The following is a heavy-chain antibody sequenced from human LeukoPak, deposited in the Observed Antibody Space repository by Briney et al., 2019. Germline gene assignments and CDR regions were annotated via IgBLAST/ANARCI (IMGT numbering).Heavy chain of an antibody. D-gene: IGHD5-18*01. Sequence: SETLSLTCTVSGGSISSGSYYWSWIRQPAGKGLEWIGRIYTSGSTNYNPSLKSRVTISVDTSKNQFPLKLSSVTAADTAVYYCARDLIQLWLGGYYYYMDVWGKGTTVTVSS. CDR1: GGSISSGSYY. V-gene: IGHV4-61*02. J-gene: IGHJ6*03. CDR2: IYTSGST. CDR3: ARDLIQLWLGGYYYYMDV.